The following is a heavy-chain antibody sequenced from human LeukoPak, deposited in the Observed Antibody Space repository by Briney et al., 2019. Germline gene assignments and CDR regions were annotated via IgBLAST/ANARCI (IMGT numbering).Heavy chain of an antibody. V-gene: IGHV1-2*02. CDR2: INPNSSNT. D-gene: IGHD4-17*01. J-gene: IGHJ3*02. CDR3: AREGSSVTTGAFDI. CDR1: GYMFTGYY. Sequence: ASVKVSCKASGYMFTGYYIHWVRQAPGQGLEWMGCINPNSSNTNYVEKVQGRFTMTRDISISTAYMELSRLRSGDAAVYYCAREGSSVTTGAFDIWGQGTMVTVSS.